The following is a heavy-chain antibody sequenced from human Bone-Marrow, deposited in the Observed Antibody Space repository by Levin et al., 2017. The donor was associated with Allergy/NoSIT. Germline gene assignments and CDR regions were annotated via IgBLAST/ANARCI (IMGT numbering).Heavy chain of an antibody. D-gene: IGHD3-10*01. Sequence: GESLKISCATSGYKFSTYGMSWVRQAPGKGLEWVSGISSSGAITFYADSVKGRFSISRDNSQDTLYLQMNSLRIEDTAVYYCAKDRTLVRGVPGSWGQGTLVTVSS. V-gene: IGHV3-23*01. CDR3: AKDRTLVRGVPGS. CDR1: GYKFSTYG. J-gene: IGHJ5*02. CDR2: ISSSGAIT.